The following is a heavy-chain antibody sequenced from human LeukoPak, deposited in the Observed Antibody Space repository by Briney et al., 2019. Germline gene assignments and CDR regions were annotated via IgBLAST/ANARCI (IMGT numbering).Heavy chain of an antibody. CDR3: SRDAAESQSGARYHGMDV. V-gene: IGHV3-49*04. CDR2: MRSKHYSGAT. Sequence: GGSLRLSCTTSGFTFDDYAMSWVRQAPANGLEWVGFMRSKHYSGATNYAASVKGRFTISRDDSKSMAYLQMNSLKPEDTAVYYCSRDAAESQSGARYHGMDVWGQGTTVTVSS. D-gene: IGHD6-13*01. CDR1: GFTFDDYA. J-gene: IGHJ6*02.